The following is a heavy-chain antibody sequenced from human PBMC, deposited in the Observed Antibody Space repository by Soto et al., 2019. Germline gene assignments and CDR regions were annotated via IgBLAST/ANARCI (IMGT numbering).Heavy chain of an antibody. J-gene: IGHJ4*02. V-gene: IGHV1-69*13. Sequence: AAVKVSCKASGGTFSTYGISWVRQAPGQGLEWMGGIIPFFGTARYSQKFEDRITITADESTNTVYLDLRSLTSEDTAIYYCAKSAPMDAGDKYYYDFWGQGALVTVSS. CDR3: AKSAPMDAGDKYYYDF. D-gene: IGHD4-17*01. CDR1: GGTFSTYG. CDR2: IIPFFGTA.